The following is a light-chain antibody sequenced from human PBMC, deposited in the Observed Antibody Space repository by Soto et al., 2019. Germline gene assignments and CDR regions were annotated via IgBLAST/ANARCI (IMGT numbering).Light chain of an antibody. J-gene: IGKJ2*01. CDR2: GAS. V-gene: IGKV3-20*01. Sequence: EIVLTQSPGTLSLSPGERATLSCRASQFVSSSYLAWYQQRPGQAPRLLIYGASSRATGIPDRFSGSGSGTDFTVTISRVEPEDSAVYYCQQYGSAPNTFGQGTSLEIK. CDR1: QFVSSSY. CDR3: QQYGSAPNT.